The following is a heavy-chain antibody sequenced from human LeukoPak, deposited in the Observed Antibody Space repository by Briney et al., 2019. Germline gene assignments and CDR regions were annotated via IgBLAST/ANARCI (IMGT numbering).Heavy chain of an antibody. CDR2: ISAYNGNT. J-gene: IGHJ4*02. D-gene: IGHD3-3*01. CDR3: ARVNDFWSGYYLDY. Sequence: GASVKVSCKASGGTFSSYAISWVRQAPGQGLEWMGWISAYNGNTNYAQKLQGRVTMTTDTSTSTAYMELRSLRSDDTAVYYCARVNDFWSGYYLDYWGQGTLVTVSS. CDR1: GGTFSSYA. V-gene: IGHV1-18*01.